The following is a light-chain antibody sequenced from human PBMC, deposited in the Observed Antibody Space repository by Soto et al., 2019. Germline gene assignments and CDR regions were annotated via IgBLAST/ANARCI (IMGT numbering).Light chain of an antibody. V-gene: IGLV2-11*01. Sequence: QAVVTQPRSVSGSPGQSVTISCTGTSSDVGGYNYVSWYQQHPGKAPKLMIYDVRKWPSGVPDRFSGSKSGNTASLTISGLQAEDEADYYCCSYAGRSYVFGSGTKVTVL. CDR2: DVR. J-gene: IGLJ1*01. CDR1: SSDVGGYNY. CDR3: CSYAGRSYV.